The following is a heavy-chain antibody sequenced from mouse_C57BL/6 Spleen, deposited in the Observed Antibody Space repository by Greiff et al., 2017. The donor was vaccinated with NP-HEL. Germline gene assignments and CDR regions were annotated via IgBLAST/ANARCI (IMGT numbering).Heavy chain of an antibody. Sequence: EVKLMESGGGLVKPGGSLKLSCAASGFTFSSYTMSWVRQTPEKRLEWVATISGGGGNTYYPDSVKGRFTISRDNAKNTLYLQMSSLRSEDTALYYCARQRDYYGSSSHFDYWGQGTTLTVSS. J-gene: IGHJ2*01. CDR3: ARQRDYYGSSSHFDY. CDR1: GFTFSSYT. CDR2: ISGGGGNT. V-gene: IGHV5-9*01. D-gene: IGHD1-1*01.